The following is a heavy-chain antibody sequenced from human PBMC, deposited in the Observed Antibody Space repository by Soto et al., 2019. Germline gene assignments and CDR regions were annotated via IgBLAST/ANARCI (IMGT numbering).Heavy chain of an antibody. CDR3: ARAGVVVPAAMSGYYYYGMDV. V-gene: IGHV1-69*13. Sequence: GASVKVSCKASGGTFSSYAISWVRQAPGQGLEWMGGIIPIFGTANYAQKSQGRVTITADESTSTAYMELSSLRSEDTAVYYCARAGVVVPAAMSGYYYYGMDVWGQGTTVTVSS. J-gene: IGHJ6*02. CDR2: IIPIFGTA. D-gene: IGHD2-2*01. CDR1: GGTFSSYA.